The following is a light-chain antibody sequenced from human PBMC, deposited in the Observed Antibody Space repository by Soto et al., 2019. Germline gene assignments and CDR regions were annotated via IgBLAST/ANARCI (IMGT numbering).Light chain of an antibody. J-gene: IGKJ4*01. CDR2: STS. V-gene: IGKV3-15*01. CDR3: QQCDNWPLT. Sequence: EIVLTQSPATLSVSPGERVTLSCRASQSVRANLAWYQQKPGQAPRLLIYSTSTRPTGIPGRFSGSGSGTEFTLTISSLQSEDFAVYYCQQCDNWPLTFGGGTKVEI. CDR1: QSVRAN.